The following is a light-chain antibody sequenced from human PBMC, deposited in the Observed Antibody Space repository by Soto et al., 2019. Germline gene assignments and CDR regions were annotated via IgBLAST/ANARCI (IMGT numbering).Light chain of an antibody. Sequence: EIVLTQSPATLSLSPGERATLSCRASQSLNSYLAWFQQKPGQAPRLLIYDASNRATGIPARFSGSGSGTDFTLTISILEPADFAVYYCQQRRDWPLTFGGGTKVEIK. CDR2: DAS. CDR3: QQRRDWPLT. CDR1: QSLNSY. V-gene: IGKV3-11*01. J-gene: IGKJ4*01.